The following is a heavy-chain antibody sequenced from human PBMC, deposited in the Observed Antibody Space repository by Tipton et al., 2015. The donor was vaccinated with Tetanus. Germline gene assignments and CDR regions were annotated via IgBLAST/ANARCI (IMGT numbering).Heavy chain of an antibody. D-gene: IGHD2/OR15-2a*01. CDR1: GFTFSDYW. CDR2: IKEDGSEM. CDR3: ARLSVYCSTACYSREDY. J-gene: IGHJ4*02. Sequence: VQLVQSGGGLVQPGGSLRLSCAVSGFTFSDYWMTWVRQAPGKGLEWVANIKEDGSEMYYADSVEGRFTISRDNARNSLSVHMNSLTAVDTAVYYCARLSVYCSTACYSREDYWGQGTLVTVSS. V-gene: IGHV3-7*01.